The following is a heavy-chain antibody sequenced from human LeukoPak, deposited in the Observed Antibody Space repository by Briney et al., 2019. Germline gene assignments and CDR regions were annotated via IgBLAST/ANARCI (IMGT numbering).Heavy chain of an antibody. Sequence: GESLKISCKGSGYTFAGYWIAWVRQMPGKGLEWMGIIYPGDSDTRYSPSFQGQVTISADKSISTAYLQWGSLKASDTAMYYCARQDGRALYYFDHWGQGALVTVSS. J-gene: IGHJ4*02. CDR2: IYPGDSDT. CDR1: GYTFAGYW. V-gene: IGHV5-51*01. CDR3: ARQDGRALYYFDH. D-gene: IGHD5-24*01.